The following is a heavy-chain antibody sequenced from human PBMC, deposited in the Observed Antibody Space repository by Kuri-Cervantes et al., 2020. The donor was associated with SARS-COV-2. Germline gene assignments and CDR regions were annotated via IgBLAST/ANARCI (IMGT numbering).Heavy chain of an antibody. Sequence: LSLTCAASGFTFSSYAMHWVRQAPGKGLEWVAVIWYDGSNKYYADSVKGRFTISRDNSKNTLYLQMNSLRAEDTAVYYCARSHKDIVVVPAARGYYYGTDVWGQGTTVTVSS. V-gene: IGHV3-33*08. D-gene: IGHD2-2*01. CDR2: IWYDGSNK. CDR1: GFTFSSYA. J-gene: IGHJ6*02. CDR3: ARSHKDIVVVPAARGYYYGTDV.